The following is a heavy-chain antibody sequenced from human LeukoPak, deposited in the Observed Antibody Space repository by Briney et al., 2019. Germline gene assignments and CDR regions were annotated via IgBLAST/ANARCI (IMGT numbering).Heavy chain of an antibody. D-gene: IGHD1-1*01. CDR2: INHSGST. V-gene: IGHV4-34*01. Sequence: SETLSLTCAVYGGSFSGYYWSWIRQPPGKGLEWIGEINHSGSTNYNPSLKSRVTISVDTSKNLFSLKLSSVTAADTAVYYCARGRRYPDYWGQGTLVTVSS. J-gene: IGHJ4*02. CDR3: ARGRRYPDY. CDR1: GGSFSGYY.